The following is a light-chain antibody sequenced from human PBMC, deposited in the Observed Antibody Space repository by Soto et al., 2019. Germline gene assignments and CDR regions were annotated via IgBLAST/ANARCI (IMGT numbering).Light chain of an antibody. J-gene: IGLJ2*01. CDR1: SSDVGGYNY. Sequence: QSALTQPASVSESPGQSIANSCTGASSDVGGYNYVSWYQQHPGKAPKLMIYGVSHRPSGVSNRFSGSKSGNTASLTISGLQAEDEADYYCCSYTSSGLRVFGGGTKLTVL. CDR3: CSYTSSGLRV. CDR2: GVS. V-gene: IGLV2-14*03.